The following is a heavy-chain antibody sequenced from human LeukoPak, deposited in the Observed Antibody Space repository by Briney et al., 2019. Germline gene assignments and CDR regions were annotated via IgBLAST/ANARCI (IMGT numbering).Heavy chain of an antibody. CDR2: IIPILGIA. V-gene: IGHV1-69*02. CDR1: GGTFSSYT. D-gene: IGHD3-10*01. J-gene: IGHJ5*02. Sequence: SVKVSCKASGGTFSSYTISWVLQAPGQGLEWMGRIIPILGIANYAQKFQGRVTITADKSTSTAYMELSSLRSEDTAVYYCAMVRGVSWFDPWGQGTLVTVSS. CDR3: AMVRGVSWFDP.